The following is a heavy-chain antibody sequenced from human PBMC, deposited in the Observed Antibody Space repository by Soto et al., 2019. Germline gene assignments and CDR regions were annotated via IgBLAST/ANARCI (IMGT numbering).Heavy chain of an antibody. D-gene: IGHD5-18*01. V-gene: IGHV1-69*01. CDR3: ASRRRGYVY. Sequence: PGQGLEWMGGIIPIFGTANYAQKVQGRVTMTADESTSTAYMELSSRRSDDTAVYYCASRRRGYVYRGQGTLVTVSS. CDR2: IIPIFGTA. J-gene: IGHJ4*02.